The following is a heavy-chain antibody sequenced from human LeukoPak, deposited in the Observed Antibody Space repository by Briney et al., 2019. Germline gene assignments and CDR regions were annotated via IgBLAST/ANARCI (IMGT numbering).Heavy chain of an antibody. Sequence: SETLSLTCTVSGGSISSSSYYWSWIRQPAGKGLEWIGRIYTSGSTNYNPSLKSRVTMSVDTSKNQFSLKLSSVTAADTAVYYCARGGTVFGGGLDYWGQGTLVTVSS. J-gene: IGHJ4*02. CDR1: GGSISSSSYY. CDR2: IYTSGST. D-gene: IGHD2-8*02. V-gene: IGHV4-61*02. CDR3: ARGGTVFGGGLDY.